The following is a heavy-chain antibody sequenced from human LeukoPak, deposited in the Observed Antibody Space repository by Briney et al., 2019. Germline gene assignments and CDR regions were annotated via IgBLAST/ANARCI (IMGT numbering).Heavy chain of an antibody. V-gene: IGHV1-3*01. D-gene: IGHD6-19*01. CDR2: INAGNGNT. CDR3: AKDRGSYSSGREQTN. J-gene: IGHJ4*02. Sequence: ASVKVSCKASGYTFTSYAMHWVRQAPGQRLEWMGWINAGNGNTKYSQKFQGRVTITRDTSASTAYMELSSLRAEDTAVYYCAKDRGSYSSGREQTNWGQGTLVTVSS. CDR1: GYTFTSYA.